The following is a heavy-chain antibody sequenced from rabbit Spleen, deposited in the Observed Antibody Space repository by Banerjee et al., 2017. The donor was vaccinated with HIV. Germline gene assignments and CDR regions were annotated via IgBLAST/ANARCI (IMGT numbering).Heavy chain of an antibody. Sequence: QSLEESGGGLVQPEGSLTLTCKASGFSFSDRDVMCWVRQAPGKGLEWIACVNIVTGKSVYASWAKGRFTMSRTSSTTVTLQMTSLTAADTATYFCARDLGYDDDSEKGYFNLWGQGTLVTVS. J-gene: IGHJ4*01. CDR1: GFSFSDRDV. CDR3: ARDLGYDDDSEKGYFNL. V-gene: IGHV1S40*01. CDR2: VNIVTGKS. D-gene: IGHD2-1*01.